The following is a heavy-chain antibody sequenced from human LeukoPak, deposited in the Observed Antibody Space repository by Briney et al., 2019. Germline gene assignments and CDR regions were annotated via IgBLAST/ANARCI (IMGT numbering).Heavy chain of an antibody. CDR1: GGSFSGYY. CDR2: INHSGST. D-gene: IGHD3-10*01. J-gene: IGHJ4*02. Sequence: SETLSLTCAVYGGSFSGYYWSWIRQPPGKGLEWIGEINHSGSTNYNPSLKSRVTMSVDTSKNQSSLRLSSVTATDTAVYYCARVVVRGGNDYWGQGTLVTVSS. V-gene: IGHV4-34*01. CDR3: ARVVVRGGNDY.